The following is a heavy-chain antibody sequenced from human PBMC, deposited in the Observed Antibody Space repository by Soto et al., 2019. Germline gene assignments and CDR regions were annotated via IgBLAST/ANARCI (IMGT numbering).Heavy chain of an antibody. J-gene: IGHJ4*02. D-gene: IGHD3-3*01. CDR3: AREATIFGVAPNFDY. CDR1: GFTFSEYA. CDR2: IGGAGSNI. V-gene: IGHV3-23*01. Sequence: GGSLRLSCAASGFTFSEYAMTWVRQAPGKRLERVSVIGGAGSNIYYADSVEGRFTVSRDNSKNTLYLQMNSLRAEDTAVYYCAREATIFGVAPNFDYWGQGTLVTVSS.